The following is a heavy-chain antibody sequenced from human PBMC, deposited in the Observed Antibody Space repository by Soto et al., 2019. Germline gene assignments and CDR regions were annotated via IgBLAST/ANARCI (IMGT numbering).Heavy chain of an antibody. CDR1: GGTFSSYA. CDR3: ARRPSSGSYRYYYDGMDV. Sequence: QVQLVQSGAEVKQPGSSVKVSCKASGGTFSSYAISWVRQAPGQGLEWMGGIIPIFGTANYAQKFQGRVTITADESTSPADMELSSLRSEETAVYYCARRPSSGSYRYYYDGMDVWGQGTTVTVSS. CDR2: IIPIFGTA. D-gene: IGHD3-10*01. V-gene: IGHV1-69*01. J-gene: IGHJ6*02.